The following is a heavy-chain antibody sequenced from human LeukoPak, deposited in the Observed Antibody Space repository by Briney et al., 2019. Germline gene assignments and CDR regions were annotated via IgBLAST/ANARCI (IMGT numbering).Heavy chain of an antibody. V-gene: IGHV4-39*01. Sequence: SETLSLTCTVSGGSISSSSYYWGWIRQPPGKGLEWMGSIYYSGSTYYNPSLKSRVTISVDTSKNQFSLKLSSVTAADTAVYYCARRYTSSWYLDYWGQGTLVTVSS. D-gene: IGHD6-13*01. J-gene: IGHJ4*02. CDR1: GGSISSSSYY. CDR2: IYYSGST. CDR3: ARRYTSSWYLDY.